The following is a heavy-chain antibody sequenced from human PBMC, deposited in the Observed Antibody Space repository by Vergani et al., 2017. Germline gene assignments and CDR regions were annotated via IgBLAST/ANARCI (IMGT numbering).Heavy chain of an antibody. CDR3: AKPLGYCSSTSCYTYFQH. CDR2: ISGSGGST. Sequence: VELLESGGGLAQPGGSLRVSCSASGFRVTTYYMSWVRQAPGKGLEWVSAISGSGGSTYYADSVKGRFTISRDNSKNTLYLQMNSLRAEDTAVYYCAKPLGYCSSTSCYTYFQHWGQGTLVTVSS. V-gene: IGHV3-23*01. J-gene: IGHJ1*01. CDR1: GFRVTTYY. D-gene: IGHD2-2*02.